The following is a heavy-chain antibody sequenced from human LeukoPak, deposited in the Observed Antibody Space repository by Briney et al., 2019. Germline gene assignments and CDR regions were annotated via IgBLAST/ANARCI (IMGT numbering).Heavy chain of an antibody. CDR3: ARDSYDFWSGYYSYYYYYMDV. J-gene: IGHJ6*03. V-gene: IGHV3-53*05. CDR1: GFTVSSNY. D-gene: IGHD3-3*01. Sequence: GGSLGLSCAASGFTVSSNYMSWVRQAPGKGLEWVSVIYSGGTTYYADSVKGRFTISRDNSKNTLYLQMNSLRAEDTAVYYCARDSYDFWSGYYSYYYYYMDVWGKGTTVTVSS. CDR2: IYSGGTT.